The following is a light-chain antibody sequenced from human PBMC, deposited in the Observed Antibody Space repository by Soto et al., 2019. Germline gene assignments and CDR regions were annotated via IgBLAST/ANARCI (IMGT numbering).Light chain of an antibody. V-gene: IGKV3-15*01. J-gene: IGKJ1*01. CDR3: QQYNNWLT. CDR2: GAS. Sequence: EIVMTQSPATLSVSPGERATLSCRASQSLSSNLAWYQQKPGQAPRLLIYGASTRATGVPARFSGSGSGTEFTLTISSLQSEDFAVYYCQQYNNWLTFGQGTKVEI. CDR1: QSLSSN.